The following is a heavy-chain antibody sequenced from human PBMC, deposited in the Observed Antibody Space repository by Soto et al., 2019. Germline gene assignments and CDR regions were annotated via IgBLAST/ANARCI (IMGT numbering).Heavy chain of an antibody. D-gene: IGHD6-13*01. CDR2: ISAYNGNT. CDR3: ARDKVAAHYYYYGMDV. CDR1: GYTFTSYG. V-gene: IGHV1-18*01. Sequence: QVQLVQSGAEVKKPGASVKVSCKASGYTFTSYGISWVRQAPGQGLEWMGWISAYNGNTNYAQKRQGRVTMTTATSTRTADLELRSRRSDDTAVYYCARDKVAAHYYYYGMDVWGQGTTVTVSS. J-gene: IGHJ6*02.